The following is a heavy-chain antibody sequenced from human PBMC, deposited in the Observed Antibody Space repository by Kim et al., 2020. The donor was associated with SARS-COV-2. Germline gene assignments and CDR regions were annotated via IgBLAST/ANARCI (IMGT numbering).Heavy chain of an antibody. J-gene: IGHJ4*02. CDR3: ARGGYYDSAGY. Sequence: TNYTPSLKSRVTISVDKSKNQFSLKLSSVTAADTAVYYCARGGYYDSAGYWGQGTLVTVSS. D-gene: IGHD3-22*01. CDR2: T. V-gene: IGHV4-4*02.